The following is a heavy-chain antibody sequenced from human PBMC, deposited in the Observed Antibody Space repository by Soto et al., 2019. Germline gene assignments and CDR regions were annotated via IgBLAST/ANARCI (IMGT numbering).Heavy chain of an antibody. Sequence: ASVKVSCKASGYTFTSYDINWVRQATGQGLEWMGWMNPNSGNTGYAQKFQGRVTMTRNTSISTAYMELSSLRSEDTAVYYCASGTHVVPAAPYPLAIWGQGTMVTVSS. D-gene: IGHD2-2*01. V-gene: IGHV1-8*01. J-gene: IGHJ3*02. CDR1: GYTFTSYD. CDR3: ASGTHVVPAAPYPLAI. CDR2: MNPNSGNT.